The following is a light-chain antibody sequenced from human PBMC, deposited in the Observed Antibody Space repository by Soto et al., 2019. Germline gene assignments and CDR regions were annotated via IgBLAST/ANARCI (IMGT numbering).Light chain of an antibody. CDR2: DVS. CDR1: SSDVGRYNY. Sequence: QSALTQPASVSGSPGQSITISCTGTSSDVGRYNYVSWYQQHPGKAPKLMIYDVSIRPSGVPVRFSGSKSGTSASLAITGLQAEDEADYYCQSYDSSLSAYVFGTGTKLTVL. V-gene: IGLV2-14*03. J-gene: IGLJ1*01. CDR3: QSYDSSLSAYV.